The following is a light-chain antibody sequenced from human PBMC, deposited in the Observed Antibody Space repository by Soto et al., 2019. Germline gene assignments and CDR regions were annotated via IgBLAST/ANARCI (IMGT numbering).Light chain of an antibody. V-gene: IGKV3-15*01. CDR3: QQYNVWPLT. J-gene: IGKJ4*01. Sequence: EIVMTQSPDTLSVSPGERATLSYRASQSVSSNLAWYQQKPGQTPKLLIYVASTRATGIPARFSGSGSGTEFTLTISSLQSEDFAVYYCQQYNVWPLTFGGGTKVEFK. CDR2: VAS. CDR1: QSVSSN.